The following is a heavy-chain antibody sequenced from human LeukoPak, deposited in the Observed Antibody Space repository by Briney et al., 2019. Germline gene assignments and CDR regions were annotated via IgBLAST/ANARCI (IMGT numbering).Heavy chain of an antibody. CDR2: ISGNGGST. J-gene: IGHJ4*02. CDR3: ARDRGRYYYDSSGYYDY. D-gene: IGHD3-22*01. V-gene: IGHV3-64*01. Sequence: QPGGSLRLSCAASGFTFSSYAMHWVRQAPGKGLGYVSAISGNGGSTYYANSVKGRFTISRDNSKNTLYLQMGSLRAEDMAVYYCARDRGRYYYDSSGYYDYWGQGTLVTVSS. CDR1: GFTFSSYA.